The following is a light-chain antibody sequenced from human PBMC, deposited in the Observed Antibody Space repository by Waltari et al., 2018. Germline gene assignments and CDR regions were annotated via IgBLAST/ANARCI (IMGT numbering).Light chain of an antibody. CDR2: AAY. CDR3: QHYDRSPCI. Sequence: VLTQSPGSLSLSPGERAILSCTASQSISSGSLVWYQQKRGQAPRLVIDAAYSRAAGIPDRFRGSGAGTDFTLIISRLEPEDSAVYYCQHYDRSPCIFGQGTNIEIK. J-gene: IGKJ2*02. CDR1: QSISSGS. V-gene: IGKV3-20*01.